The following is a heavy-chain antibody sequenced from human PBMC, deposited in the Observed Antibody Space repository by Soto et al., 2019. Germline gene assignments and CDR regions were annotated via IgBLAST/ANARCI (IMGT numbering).Heavy chain of an antibody. CDR2: IIPILGIA. V-gene: IGHV1-69*08. Sequence: QVQLVQSGAEVKKPGSSVKVSCKASGGTFSSYTIYWVRQAPGQGLEWMGRIIPILGIANYAQKFQGRVTMTADKSTSTAYMELSSLRSEDTAVYYCARDRGDCGYFNWGQGTLVTVSS. J-gene: IGHJ4*02. CDR1: GGTFSSYT. D-gene: IGHD2-21*02. CDR3: ARDRGDCGYFN.